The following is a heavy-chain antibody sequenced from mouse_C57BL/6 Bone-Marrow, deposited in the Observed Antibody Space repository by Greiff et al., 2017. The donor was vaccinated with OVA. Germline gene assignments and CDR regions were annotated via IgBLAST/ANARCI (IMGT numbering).Heavy chain of an antibody. CDR2: ISAGGSYT. J-gene: IGHJ3*01. V-gene: IGHV5-4*03. Sequence: EVKLVESGGGLVKPGGSLKLSCAASGFTFSSYAMSWVRQTPEKRLEWVAHISAGGSYTYYPANVKGRFTITRDNAKNKPYLQISSLKSEDTARYYCARGTTIVAEGFAYWGQGTLVTVSA. CDR3: ARGTTIVAEGFAY. CDR1: GFTFSSYA. D-gene: IGHD1-1*01.